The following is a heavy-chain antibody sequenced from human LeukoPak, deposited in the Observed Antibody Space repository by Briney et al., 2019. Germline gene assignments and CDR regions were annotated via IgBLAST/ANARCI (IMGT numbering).Heavy chain of an antibody. J-gene: IGHJ4*02. CDR1: GFTFSSYG. CDR3: ARMPNGYYFDY. CDR2: IWYDGSNK. V-gene: IGHV3-33*01. D-gene: IGHD3-3*01. Sequence: GSLRLSCAASGFTFSSYGMHWVRQAPGKGLEWVAVIWYDGSNKYYADSVKGRFTISRDNSKNTLYLQMNSLRAEDTAVYYCARMPNGYYFDYWGQGTLVTVSS.